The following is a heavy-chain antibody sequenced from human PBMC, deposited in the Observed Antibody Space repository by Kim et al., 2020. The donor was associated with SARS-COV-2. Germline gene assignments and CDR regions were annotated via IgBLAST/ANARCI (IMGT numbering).Heavy chain of an antibody. V-gene: IGHV4-59*08. D-gene: IGHD1-1*01. CDR1: GGSISSYY. CDR2: IYYSGST. J-gene: IGHJ4*02. Sequence: SETLSLTCTVSGGSISSYYWSWIRQPPGKGLEWIGYIYYSGSTNYNPSLKSRVTISVDTSKNQFSLKLSSVTAADTAVYYCARRHDGDGYNYYFDYWGQGTLVTVSS. CDR3: ARRHDGDGYNYYFDY.